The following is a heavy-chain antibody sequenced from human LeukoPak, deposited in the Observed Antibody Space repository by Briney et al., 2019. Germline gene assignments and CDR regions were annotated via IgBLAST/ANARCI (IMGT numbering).Heavy chain of an antibody. V-gene: IGHV3-74*01. D-gene: IGHD6-6*01. CDR2: IKTDGSIT. J-gene: IGHJ4*02. CDR3: TREADPAFSASSSPDF. CDR1: GFGFSNFW. Sequence: GGSLRLSCAASGFGFSNFWMHWVRQAPGKGLEWVSRIKTDGSITAYADSVKGRFTISRDNAKNTLYLHMNSLKGEDTATYFCTREADPAFSASSSPDFWGKGTPVTVSA.